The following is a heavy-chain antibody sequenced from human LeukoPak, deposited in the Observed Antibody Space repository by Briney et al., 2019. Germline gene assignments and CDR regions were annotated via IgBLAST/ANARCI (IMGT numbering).Heavy chain of an antibody. Sequence: INPNSGATNYAQKFQRRVTMTRDTSISTAYMELSRLRSDDTAVYYCARAYDFWSGYYKYYYYGMDVWGQGTTVAVSS. CDR2: INPNSGAT. D-gene: IGHD3-3*01. CDR3: ARAYDFWSGYYKYYYYGMDV. J-gene: IGHJ6*02. V-gene: IGHV1-2*02.